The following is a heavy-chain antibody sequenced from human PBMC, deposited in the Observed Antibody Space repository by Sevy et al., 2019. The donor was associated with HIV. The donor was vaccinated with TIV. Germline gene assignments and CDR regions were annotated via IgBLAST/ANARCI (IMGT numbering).Heavy chain of an antibody. CDR3: ARGRGSGSYFNWFDP. V-gene: IGHV4-59*01. D-gene: IGHD1-26*01. Sequence: SETLSLTCTVSGGSISSYYWSWIRQPPGKGLEWIGYIYYSGSTNYNPSLKSRVTISVDTSKNQFSLKLSSVTAADTAVNYCARGRGSGSYFNWFDPWGQGTLVTVSS. CDR1: GGSISSYY. J-gene: IGHJ5*02. CDR2: IYYSGST.